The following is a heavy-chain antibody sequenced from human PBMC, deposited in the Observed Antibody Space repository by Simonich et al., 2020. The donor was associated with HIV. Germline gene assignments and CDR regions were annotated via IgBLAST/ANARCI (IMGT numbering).Heavy chain of an antibody. J-gene: IGHJ5*02. CDR3: ARGRKITGTYRWFDP. V-gene: IGHV4-34*01. Sequence: QEQLQQWGAGLLQPSETLSLTCAVYVGSFTPYYWTWNRQPRGKGLEWIGEINHSKHTNYNPSLKSRLTISRDTSKNQFSLKLTSVTAADTAIYYCARGRKITGTYRWFDPWGQGTLVTVSS. D-gene: IGHD1-7*01. CDR1: VGSFTPYY. CDR2: INHSKHT.